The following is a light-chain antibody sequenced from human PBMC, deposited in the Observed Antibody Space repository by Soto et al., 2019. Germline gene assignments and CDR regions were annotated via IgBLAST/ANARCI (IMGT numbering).Light chain of an antibody. J-gene: IGKJ3*01. CDR1: QSLLHSNGYNY. CDR3: VQALQTSPL. V-gene: IGKV2-28*01. CDR2: LRS. Sequence: IVMTQSPLSLTVTPGEPASISCRSSQSLLHSNGYNYLDCYLQRPGQSPQLLILLRSSRADGVHDRFRGSGSGTRFTLKISRVATDDVGHVDCVQALQTSPLVGPGTEVHI.